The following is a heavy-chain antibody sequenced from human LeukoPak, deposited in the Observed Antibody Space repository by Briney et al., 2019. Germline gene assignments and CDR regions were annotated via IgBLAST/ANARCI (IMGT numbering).Heavy chain of an antibody. D-gene: IGHD6-19*01. V-gene: IGHV3-73*01. Sequence: GGSLRLSCAASGFTFSGSAMHWVRQASGKGLEWVGRIRSKANSYATAYAASVKGRFTISRDDSKNTAYLQMNSLKTEDTAVYYCTRHAYSSGPDWGQGTLVTVSS. CDR3: TRHAYSSGPD. CDR2: IRSKANSYAT. J-gene: IGHJ4*02. CDR1: GFTFSGSA.